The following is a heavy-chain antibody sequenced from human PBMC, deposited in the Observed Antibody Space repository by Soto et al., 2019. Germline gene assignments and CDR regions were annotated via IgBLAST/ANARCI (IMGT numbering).Heavy chain of an antibody. J-gene: IGHJ5*02. D-gene: IGHD1-20*01. Sequence: QVQLVQSGAEVKKPGASVKVSCKVSGYTFTSYDINWVRQATGQGLEWMGWMNPNTGNTGYAQKFQGRVTMTRNTSISTAYMELSSLRSEDTAVYYCARGRAITGTMPSWGQGTLVTVSS. CDR1: GYTFTSYD. CDR2: MNPNTGNT. CDR3: ARGRAITGTMPS. V-gene: IGHV1-8*01.